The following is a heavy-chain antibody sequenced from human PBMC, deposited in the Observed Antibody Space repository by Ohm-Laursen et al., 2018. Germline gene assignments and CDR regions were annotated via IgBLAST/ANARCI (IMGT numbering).Heavy chain of an antibody. J-gene: IGHJ4*02. V-gene: IGHV3-23*01. D-gene: IGHD6-19*01. CDR2: ISGNAVRT. Sequence: GSLRLSCTASGFTFSNAWMSWVRQAPGKGLEWVSSISGNAVRTYDADSVKGRFSIPRDNSKNTLDLQMNSLRAEDTAVYYCAKGPFIAVAGSNYFFDYWGQGTLVTVSS. CDR1: GFTFSNAW. CDR3: AKGPFIAVAGSNYFFDY.